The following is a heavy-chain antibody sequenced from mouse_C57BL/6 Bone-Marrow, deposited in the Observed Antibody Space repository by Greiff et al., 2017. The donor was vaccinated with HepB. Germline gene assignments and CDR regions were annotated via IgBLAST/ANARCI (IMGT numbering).Heavy chain of an antibody. Sequence: QVQLKESGAELMKPGASVKLSCKATGYTFTGYWIEWVKQRPGHGLEWIGEILPGSGSTNYNEKFKGKATITADTSSNTAYMQLSSLTTEDSAIYYCASPIYYDYYAMDYWGKVTSVTVSS. J-gene: IGHJ4*01. CDR2: ILPGSGST. V-gene: IGHV1-9*01. CDR1: GYTFTGYW. D-gene: IGHD2-1*01. CDR3: ASPIYYDYYAMDY.